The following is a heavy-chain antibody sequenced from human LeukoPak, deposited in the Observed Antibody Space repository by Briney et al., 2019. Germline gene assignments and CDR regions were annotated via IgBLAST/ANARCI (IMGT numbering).Heavy chain of an antibody. D-gene: IGHD3-22*01. J-gene: IGHJ6*02. CDR2: INHSGST. CDR1: GGSFSGYY. Sequence: SETLSLTCAVYGGSFSGYYWSWICQPPGKGLEWIGEINHSGSTNYNPSLKSRVTISVDTSKNQFSLKLSSVTAADTAVYYCARGRGSSVYYYPYYYYGMDVWGQGPTVTVSS. CDR3: ARGRGSSVYYYPYYYYGMDV. V-gene: IGHV4-34*01.